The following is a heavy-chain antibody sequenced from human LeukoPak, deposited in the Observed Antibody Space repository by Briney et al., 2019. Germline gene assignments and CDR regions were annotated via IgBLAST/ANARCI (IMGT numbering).Heavy chain of an antibody. CDR1: GFTFSSYE. D-gene: IGHD3-9*01. CDR3: ARYAPLYYDILTGLDAFDI. V-gene: IGHV3-48*03. Sequence: PEGSLRLSCAASGFTFSSYEMNWVRQAPGKGLEWVSYISSSGSTIYYADSVKGRFTISRDNAKNSLYLQMNSLRAEDTAVYYCARYAPLYYDILTGLDAFDIWGQGTTVTVSS. CDR2: ISSSGSTI. J-gene: IGHJ3*02.